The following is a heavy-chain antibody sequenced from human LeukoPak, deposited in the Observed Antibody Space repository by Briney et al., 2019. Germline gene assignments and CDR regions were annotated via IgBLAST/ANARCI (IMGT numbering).Heavy chain of an antibody. Sequence: GASVKVSCKVSGYTLTELSMHWVRQAPGKGLEWRGGFDPEDGETIYAQKFQGRVTMTEDTSTDTAYMELSSLRSEDTAVYYCASVDSSGYGYYYMDVWGKGTTVTVSS. V-gene: IGHV1-24*01. J-gene: IGHJ6*03. CDR1: GYTLTELS. D-gene: IGHD3-22*01. CDR2: FDPEDGET. CDR3: ASVDSSGYGYYYMDV.